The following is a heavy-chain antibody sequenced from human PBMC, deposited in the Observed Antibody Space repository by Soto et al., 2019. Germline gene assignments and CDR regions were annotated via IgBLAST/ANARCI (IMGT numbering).Heavy chain of an antibody. CDR3: ARVVHFWSGYYTDYYGMDV. J-gene: IGHJ6*02. CDR2: INPSGGST. Sequence: ASVKVSCKASGYTFTSYYMHWVRQAPGQGLEWMGIINPSGGSTSYAQKFQGRVTMTRDTFTSTVYMELSSLRSEDTAVYYCARVVHFWSGYYTDYYGMDVWGQGTTVTVSS. CDR1: GYTFTSYY. V-gene: IGHV1-46*01. D-gene: IGHD3-3*02.